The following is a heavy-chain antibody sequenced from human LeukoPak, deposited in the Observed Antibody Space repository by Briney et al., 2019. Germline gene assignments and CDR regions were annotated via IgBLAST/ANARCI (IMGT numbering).Heavy chain of an antibody. CDR1: GDTFSSYA. CDR2: ISGSGGST. V-gene: IGHV3-23*01. CDR3: AEESYTSYYDILTRYYVSDY. Sequence: GGSLRLSCAASGDTFSSYAISWVRQAPGRGREWVSDISGSGGSTYYTDSVRGRVTISRDNSKNTLYLQMNSLRAEDTAVYYCAEESYTSYYDILTRYYVSDYWGQGTLVTVSS. J-gene: IGHJ4*02. D-gene: IGHD3-9*01.